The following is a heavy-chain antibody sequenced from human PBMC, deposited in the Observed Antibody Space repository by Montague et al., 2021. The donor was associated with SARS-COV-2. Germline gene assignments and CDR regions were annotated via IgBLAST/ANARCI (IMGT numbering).Heavy chain of an antibody. D-gene: IGHD3-16*02. CDR1: GASISSSENS. Sequence: SETLSLTCTVSGASISSSENSWGWIRQSPEKGLEWFGSIFYSGTTYFNPSPRSRIAISVDTSKNQFSLKVTSVTAADTAVYYCARHVTFGGVVVALDYWGQGHLASVSS. CDR2: IFYSGTT. CDR3: ARHVTFGGVVVALDY. J-gene: IGHJ4*02. V-gene: IGHV4-39*01.